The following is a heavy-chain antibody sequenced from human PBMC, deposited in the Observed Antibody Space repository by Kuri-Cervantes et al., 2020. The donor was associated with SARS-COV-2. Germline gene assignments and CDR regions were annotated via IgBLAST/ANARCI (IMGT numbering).Heavy chain of an antibody. Sequence: ASVKVSCKASGGTFSSYAISWVRQAPGQGLEWMGWMNPNSGGTNYAQKFQGRVTMTRDTSISTAYMELSRLRSEDTAVYYCAGDSSGYSLRFDYWGQGTLVTVSS. CDR1: GGTFSSYA. D-gene: IGHD3-22*01. CDR2: MNPNSGGT. J-gene: IGHJ4*02. CDR3: AGDSSGYSLRFDY. V-gene: IGHV1-2*02.